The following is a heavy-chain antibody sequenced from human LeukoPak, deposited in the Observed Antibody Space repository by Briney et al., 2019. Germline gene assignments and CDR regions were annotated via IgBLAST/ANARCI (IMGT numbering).Heavy chain of an antibody. Sequence: PSETLSLTCTVSGYSISTGYYWGWIRQPPGKGLEWIGSFYHRESASYNPSLKNRVTISVDTSKNQFSLKLSSVTAADTAVYYCAVLETYYYDSSGYYWGQGTLVTVSS. CDR3: AVLETYYYDSSGYY. CDR1: GYSISTGYY. J-gene: IGHJ4*02. D-gene: IGHD3-22*01. CDR2: FYHRESA. V-gene: IGHV4-38-2*02.